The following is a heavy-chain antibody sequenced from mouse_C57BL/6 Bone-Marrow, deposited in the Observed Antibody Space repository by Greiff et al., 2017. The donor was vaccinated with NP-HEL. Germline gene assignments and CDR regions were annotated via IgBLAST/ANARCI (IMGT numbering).Heavy chain of an antibody. J-gene: IGHJ3*01. CDR3: TGGIYYDYPWFAY. CDR2: IDPENGDT. D-gene: IGHD2-4*01. CDR1: GFNIKDDY. V-gene: IGHV14-4*01. Sequence: VQLKQSGAELVRPGASVKLSCTASGFNIKDDYMHWVKQRPEQGLEWIGWIDPENGDTEYASKFQGKATITADTSSNTAYLQLSSLTSEDTAVYYCTGGIYYDYPWFAYWGQGTLVTVSA.